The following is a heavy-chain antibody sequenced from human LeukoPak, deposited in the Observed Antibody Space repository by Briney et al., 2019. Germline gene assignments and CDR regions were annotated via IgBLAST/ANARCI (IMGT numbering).Heavy chain of an antibody. V-gene: IGHV3-30-3*01. Sequence: GGSLRLSCAASGFTFSSYAMHWVRQAPGKGLEGVAVISYDGSNKYYADSVKGRFTISRDNSKNTLYLQMNSLRAEDTAVYYCARGPSRWLEYYFDYWGQGTLVTVSS. D-gene: IGHD5-24*01. J-gene: IGHJ4*02. CDR2: ISYDGSNK. CDR3: ARGPSRWLEYYFDY. CDR1: GFTFSSYA.